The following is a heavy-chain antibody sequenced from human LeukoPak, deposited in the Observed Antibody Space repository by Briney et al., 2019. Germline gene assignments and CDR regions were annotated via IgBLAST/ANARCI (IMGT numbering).Heavy chain of an antibody. CDR1: GDSISSSSYY. V-gene: IGHV4-39*01. J-gene: IGHJ3*02. CDR3: ARHSRSAYSGYENAFDI. D-gene: IGHD5-12*01. Sequence: KPSETLSLTCTVSGDSISSSSYYWDWIRQPPGKGLEWIGNVYYSTNTYYNPSLKSRVTISVDTSKKQFSLKLSSVTAADTAIYYCARHSRSAYSGYENAFDIWGQGTVVTVSS. CDR2: VYYSTNT.